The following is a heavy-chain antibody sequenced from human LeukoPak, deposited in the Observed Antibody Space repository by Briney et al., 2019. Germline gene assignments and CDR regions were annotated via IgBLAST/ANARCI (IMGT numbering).Heavy chain of an antibody. Sequence: GGSLRLSCAASGFTFSSYAMSWVRQAPGKGLEWVSAISGSGGSTYYADSVKGRFTISRDNSKNTLFLQMNSLRAEDMAVYYCAKDVALEDSFDYWGQGALVTVSS. D-gene: IGHD2-21*01. CDR2: ISGSGGST. J-gene: IGHJ4*02. V-gene: IGHV3-23*01. CDR3: AKDVALEDSFDY. CDR1: GFTFSSYA.